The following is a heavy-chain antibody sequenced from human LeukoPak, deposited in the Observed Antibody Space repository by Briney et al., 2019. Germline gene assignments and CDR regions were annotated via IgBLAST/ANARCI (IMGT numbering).Heavy chain of an antibody. J-gene: IGHJ6*03. CDR2: IRYDGSNK. CDR3: AKNGDRGAFCSGGTCYPYYYYYMDV. Sequence: GGSLRLSCAASGFTFSSYGMHWVRQAPGKGLEWVAFIRYDGSNKYYADSVKGRFIISRDNFKNTLFLQINSLRAEDTAVYYCAKNGDRGAFCSGGTCYPYYYYYMDVWGKGTTVTISS. CDR1: GFTFSSYG. V-gene: IGHV3-30*02. D-gene: IGHD2-15*01.